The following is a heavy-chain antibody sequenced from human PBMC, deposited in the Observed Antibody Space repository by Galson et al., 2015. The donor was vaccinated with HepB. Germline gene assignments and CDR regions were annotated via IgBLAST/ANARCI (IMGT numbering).Heavy chain of an antibody. CDR1: GFTFSSYG. V-gene: IGHV3-30*18. D-gene: IGHD6-13*01. CDR2: ISYDGSNK. J-gene: IGHJ5*02. CDR3: AKDAAGWFDP. Sequence: SLRLSCAASGFTFSSYGMHWVRQAPGKGLEWVAVISYDGSNKYYADSVKGRFTISRDNSKNTLYLQMNSLRAEDTAVYYCAKDAAGWFDPWGQGTLVTVSS.